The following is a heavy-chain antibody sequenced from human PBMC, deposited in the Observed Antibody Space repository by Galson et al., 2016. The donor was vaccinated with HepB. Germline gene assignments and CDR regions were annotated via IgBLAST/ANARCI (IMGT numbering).Heavy chain of an antibody. CDR2: INEDGTGK. V-gene: IGHV3-7*03. D-gene: IGHD4-17*01. CDR1: GFIFSNYG. CDR3: GRNYDDYGTFDD. J-gene: IGHJ4*02. Sequence: SLRLSCAGAGFIFSNYGMTWVRQAPGKGLEWVANINEDGTGKYYVDSVKGRFTISRDNPKNSLYLQMDRLRTDDTAMYSCGRNYDDYGTFDDWGQGALVTVS.